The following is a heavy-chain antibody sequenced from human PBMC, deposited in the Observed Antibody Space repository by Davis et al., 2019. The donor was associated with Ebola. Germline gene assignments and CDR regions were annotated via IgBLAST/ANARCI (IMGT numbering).Heavy chain of an antibody. Sequence: ASVKVSCKASGYTFPNYGISWVRQAPGHGLAWLWFISAYNGNTNYAQKLQGRVTMTTDTSTRTAYMELSRLRSDDTAGYYCATAISDRQQLVYFDYWGQGTLVTVSS. CDR2: ISAYNGNT. J-gene: IGHJ4*02. CDR1: GYTFPNYG. V-gene: IGHV1-18*01. D-gene: IGHD6-13*01. CDR3: ATAISDRQQLVYFDY.